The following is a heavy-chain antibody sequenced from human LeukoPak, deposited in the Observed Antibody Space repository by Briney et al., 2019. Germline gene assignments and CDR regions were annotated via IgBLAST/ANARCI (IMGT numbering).Heavy chain of an antibody. J-gene: IGHJ4*02. CDR2: IYTTGKT. Sequence: PSETLSPTCTVSSGSINSYYWGWVRQPAGRGLEWIGRIYTTGKTDYNPSLKSRLTMSVDTSKRQFSLNLTSVTAADTAIYFCARQGYTASHYFLDFWSQGTLVTVSS. V-gene: IGHV4-4*07. CDR1: SGSINSYY. D-gene: IGHD3-16*02. CDR3: ARQGYTASHYFLDF.